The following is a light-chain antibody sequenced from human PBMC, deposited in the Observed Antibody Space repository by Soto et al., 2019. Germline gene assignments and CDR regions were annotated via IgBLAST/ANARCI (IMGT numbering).Light chain of an antibody. J-gene: IGLJ2*01. CDR3: SSYTSSNTLV. V-gene: IGLV2-14*01. CDR2: EVS. Sequence: QSALTQPASVSGSPGQSITISCTGTSSDVGAYNYVSWYQQHPGKAPKLMIFEVSDRPSGVSNRFSGSKSGTTASLTISGLQAEAEADYYCSSYTSSNTLVFGGGTKVTVL. CDR1: SSDVGAYNY.